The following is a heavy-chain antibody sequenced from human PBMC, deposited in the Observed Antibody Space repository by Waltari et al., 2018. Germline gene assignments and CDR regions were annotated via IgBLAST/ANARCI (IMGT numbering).Heavy chain of an antibody. V-gene: IGHV3-48*01. D-gene: IGHD6-13*01. CDR3: ARGRSSSRVPNY. J-gene: IGHJ4*02. CDR2: ISSSSSTI. Sequence: EVQLVESGGGLVQPGGSLRLSCAASGFTFSSSSMNWVRQAPGKGREWVSYISSSSSTIYYADSVKGRFTISRDNAKNSLYLQMNSLRAEDTAVYYCARGRSSSRVPNYWGQGTLVTVSS. CDR1: GFTFSSSS.